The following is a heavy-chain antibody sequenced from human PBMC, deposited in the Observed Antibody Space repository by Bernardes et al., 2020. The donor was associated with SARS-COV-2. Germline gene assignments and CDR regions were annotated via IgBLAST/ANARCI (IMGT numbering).Heavy chain of an antibody. D-gene: IGHD1-26*01. CDR1: GFTFSSNT. CDR3: AKDIPFSGSS. J-gene: IGHJ5*02. CDR2: IGSTSIHK. V-gene: IGHV3-21*01. Sequence: GGSLRLSRAASGFTFSSNTMDWFRQAPGKGLEWVSSIGSTSIHKFYADSVKGRFTISRDNAKNSLYLQMNNLRAEDTAVYYCAKDIPFSGSSWGQGTLVTVSS.